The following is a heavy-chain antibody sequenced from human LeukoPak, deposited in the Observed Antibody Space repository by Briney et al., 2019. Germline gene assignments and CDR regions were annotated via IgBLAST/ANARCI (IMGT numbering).Heavy chain of an antibody. D-gene: IGHD3-22*01. V-gene: IGHV3-30*04. CDR1: GFTFSNYE. CDR2: ISYDGSNK. J-gene: IGHJ4*02. Sequence: GGSLRLSCAASGFTFSNYEMNWVRQAPGRGLEWVAVISYDGSNKYYADSVKGRFTISRDNSKNTLYLQMNSLRAEDTAVYYCARPDYYYDSSSYLTVPFDYWGQGTLVTISS. CDR3: ARPDYYYDSSSYLTVPFDY.